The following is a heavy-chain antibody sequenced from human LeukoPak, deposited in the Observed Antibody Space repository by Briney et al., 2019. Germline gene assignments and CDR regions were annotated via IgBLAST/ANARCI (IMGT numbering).Heavy chain of an antibody. CDR1: GFTFDDYA. CDR3: AKDIGDSSPPDAFDI. CDR2: ISWNSGSI. Sequence: PGGSLRLSCAASGFTFDDYAMHWVRQAPGKGLEWVSGISWNSGSIGYADSVKGRFTISRDNAKNSLYLQMNSLRAEDTALYYCAKDIGDSSPPDAFDIWGQGTMVTVSS. J-gene: IGHJ3*02. V-gene: IGHV3-9*01. D-gene: IGHD3-22*01.